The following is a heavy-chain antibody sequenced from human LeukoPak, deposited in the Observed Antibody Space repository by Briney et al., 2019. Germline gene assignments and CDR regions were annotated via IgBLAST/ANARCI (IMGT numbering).Heavy chain of an antibody. CDR2: IKQDGSEK. D-gene: IGHD7-27*01. CDR1: GFTFRNYW. CDR3: VRFYWGSLDI. V-gene: IGHV3-7*03. Sequence: GGSLRLSCAVSGFTFRNYWMSWVRQGPGKGLEWVANIKQDGSEKYYVDSVKGRFSISRDNSKNTLYLQMNSLRAEDTAVYYCVRFYWGSLDIWGQGTLVTVSS. J-gene: IGHJ4*02.